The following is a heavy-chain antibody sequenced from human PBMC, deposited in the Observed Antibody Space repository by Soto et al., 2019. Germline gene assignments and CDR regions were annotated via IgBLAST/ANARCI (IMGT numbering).Heavy chain of an antibody. Sequence: PGESLKISLKGSRYSFTPSWIRWVRQMPGKGLEGRGRIDPTXFYTTHSPSFQVHVTISVDKSXSTAYLQLSSLRASDTAMYYCARPYYYDRSGYYESYYYYGMDVWRQGATVTVSS. CDR1: RYSFTPSW. CDR3: ARPYYYDRSGYYESYYYYGMDV. J-gene: IGHJ6*02. CDR2: IDPTXFYT. D-gene: IGHD3-22*01. V-gene: IGHV5-10-1*01.